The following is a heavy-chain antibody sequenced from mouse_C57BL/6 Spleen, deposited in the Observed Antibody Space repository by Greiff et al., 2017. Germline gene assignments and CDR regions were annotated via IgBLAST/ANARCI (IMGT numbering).Heavy chain of an antibody. CDR1: GYAFSSSW. CDR3: ARGADAMDY. V-gene: IGHV1-82*01. Sequence: VQLQQSGPELVKPGASVKISCKASGYAFSSSWMNWVKQRPGKGLEWIGRIYPGDGDTNYNGKFKGKATLTADKSSSTAYMQLSSLTSEDSAVYFCARGADAMDYWGQGTSVTVSS. J-gene: IGHJ4*01. CDR2: IYPGDGDT.